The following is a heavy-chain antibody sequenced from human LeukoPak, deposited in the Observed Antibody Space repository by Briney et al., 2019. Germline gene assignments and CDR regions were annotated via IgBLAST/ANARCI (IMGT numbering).Heavy chain of an antibody. Sequence: ASETLSLTCTVSGGSVSSGSYYWSWIRQPPGTGLEWIGYIYYSGSTNYNPSLKSRVTISVDTSKNRFSLKLSSVTAADTAVYYCARGDIVATHFDYWGQGTLVTVSS. CDR1: GGSVSSGSYY. CDR3: ARGDIVATHFDY. D-gene: IGHD5-12*01. CDR2: IYYSGST. J-gene: IGHJ4*02. V-gene: IGHV4-61*01.